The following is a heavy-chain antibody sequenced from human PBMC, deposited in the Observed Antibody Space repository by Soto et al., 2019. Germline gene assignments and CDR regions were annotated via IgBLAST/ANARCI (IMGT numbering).Heavy chain of an antibody. J-gene: IGHJ6*02. CDR2: INHSGST. Sequence: PSETLSLTCAVYGGSFSGYYWSWIRQPPGKGLEWIGEINHSGSTNYNPSLKSRVTISVDTSKNQFSLKLSSVTAADTAVYYCARGGVKVVATPLNYYRKAVWGQGTTVTVSS. V-gene: IGHV4-34*01. CDR3: ARGGVKVVATPLNYYRKAV. CDR1: GGSFSGYY. D-gene: IGHD5-12*01.